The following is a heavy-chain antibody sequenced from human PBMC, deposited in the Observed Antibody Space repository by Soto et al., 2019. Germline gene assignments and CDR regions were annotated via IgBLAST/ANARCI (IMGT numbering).Heavy chain of an antibody. CDR2: INAGNGNT. CDR1: GYTFTIYA. D-gene: IGHD6-19*01. J-gene: IGHJ4*02. V-gene: IGHV1-3*01. Sequence: ASVKGSCKASGYTFTIYAIHWGRQAPGQRLEWMGWINAGNGNTKYSQNFQGRVTITRDTSASTAYMELSSLRSEDTAVYYCARVRSSGWYFDYWGQGTLVPVSS. CDR3: ARVRSSGWYFDY.